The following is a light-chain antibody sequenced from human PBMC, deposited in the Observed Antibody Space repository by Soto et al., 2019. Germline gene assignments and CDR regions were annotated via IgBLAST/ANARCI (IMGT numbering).Light chain of an antibody. CDR3: QQYNNWYT. CDR2: GAS. J-gene: IGKJ2*01. Sequence: EIVMTQSPATLSVSPGERATLSCRASQSVRRNLAWYQQKPGQAPRLLVYGASTRATGIPARFSGSGSGTEFTLTISSLQSEDFAVYYCQQYNNWYTFGQGTKLEIK. V-gene: IGKV3-15*01. CDR1: QSVRRN.